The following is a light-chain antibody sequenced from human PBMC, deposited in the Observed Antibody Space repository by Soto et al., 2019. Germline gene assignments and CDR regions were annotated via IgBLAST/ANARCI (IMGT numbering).Light chain of an antibody. J-gene: IGKJ1*01. CDR2: DAS. V-gene: IGKV3-20*01. Sequence: EIVLTQSPGTLSLSPGERATLSCRASQSVSSSYLAWYQQKPGQAPRLLIYDASSRATGIPDRFSGSGSATDFTLPISRLEPEDFAVYYCQQYGRSPWTFGQGTKVEIK. CDR1: QSVSSSY. CDR3: QQYGRSPWT.